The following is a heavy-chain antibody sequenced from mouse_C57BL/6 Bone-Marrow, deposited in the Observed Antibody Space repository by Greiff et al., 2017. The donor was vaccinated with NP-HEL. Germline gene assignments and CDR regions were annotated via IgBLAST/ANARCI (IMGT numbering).Heavy chain of an antibody. CDR2: IDPANGNT. J-gene: IGHJ2*01. Sequence: EVKVVESVAELVRPGASVKLSCTASGFNIKNTYMHWVKQRPEQGLEWIGRIDPANGNTKYAPKFQGKATITADTSSNTAYLQLSTLTSVDTALYYCAGPYYYGSPVDYWGQGTTLTVSS. CDR1: GFNIKNTY. D-gene: IGHD1-1*01. V-gene: IGHV14-3*01. CDR3: AGPYYYGSPVDY.